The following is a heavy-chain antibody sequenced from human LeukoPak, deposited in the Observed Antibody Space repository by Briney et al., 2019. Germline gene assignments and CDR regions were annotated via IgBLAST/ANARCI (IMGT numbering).Heavy chain of an antibody. V-gene: IGHV3-23*01. CDR3: AKGYSSGWTPFDY. CDR1: GLILRGHT. J-gene: IGHJ4*02. Sequence: GGSLRLSCEASGLILRGHTMSWVRQAPGKGLEWVSGIGDSGEIERYADSVKGRFTISRDNFRNTVYLEMRSLRPEDTAVYYCAKGYSSGWTPFDYWGQGTQVTVSS. CDR2: IGDSGEIE. D-gene: IGHD6-19*01.